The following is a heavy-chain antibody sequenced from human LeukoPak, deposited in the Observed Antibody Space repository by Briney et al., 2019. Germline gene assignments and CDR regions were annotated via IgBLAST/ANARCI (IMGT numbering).Heavy chain of an antibody. CDR1: GGSISSDSYY. D-gene: IGHD4-23*01. CDR3: ARLGGEWELPRFDY. Sequence: KPSETLSLTCTVSGGSISSDSYYWGWIRQPPGKGLEWIGSIYYTGSTGYNPSLKSRVTISIDTSKNQFSLKLTSLTAADTAVYYCARLGGEWELPRFDYWGQGSLVTVSS. J-gene: IGHJ4*02. CDR2: IYYTGST. V-gene: IGHV4-39*01.